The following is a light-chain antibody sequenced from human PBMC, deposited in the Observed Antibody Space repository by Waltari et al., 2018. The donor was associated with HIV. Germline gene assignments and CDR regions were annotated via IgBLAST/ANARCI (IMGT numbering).Light chain of an antibody. CDR2: DVN. CDR3: CSYADDYTWV. V-gene: IGLV2-11*01. Sequence: QSALTQPRSVSGSPGQSVTISCTGTSSDVGDYNYVSWYQQHPAKAPKLMIFDVNKRPPGVPDRCSGSKSGNTAALTISGLQAEDEADYYCCSYADDYTWVFGGGTKLTVL. J-gene: IGLJ3*02. CDR1: SSDVGDYNY.